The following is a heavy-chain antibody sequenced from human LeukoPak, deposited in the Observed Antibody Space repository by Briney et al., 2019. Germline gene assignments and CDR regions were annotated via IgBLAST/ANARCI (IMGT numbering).Heavy chain of an antibody. CDR3: ARGVSSAWPFDY. CDR1: GDSVSSYSCG. CDR2: SYYRSKWYN. J-gene: IGHJ4*02. D-gene: IGHD6-19*01. V-gene: IGHV6-1*01. Sequence: SQTLSLTCAISGDSVSSYSCGWNWISPSPWRGLEWLGRSYYRSKWYNDYTLSVKSQITINPATSKNHFSLQLNSVPPEDTAVYYCARGVSSAWPFDYWGQGTLVTVSS.